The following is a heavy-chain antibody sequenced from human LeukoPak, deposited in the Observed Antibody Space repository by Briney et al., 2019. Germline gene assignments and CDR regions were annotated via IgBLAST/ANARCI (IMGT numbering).Heavy chain of an antibody. CDR2: ILYDGRNK. CDR1: GFTFSSYS. Sequence: PGGSLRLSCAVSGFTFSSYSMNWVRQAPGKGLEWVAFILYDGRNKYYTDSVKGRFTISRDNSKNTLYLQMNSLSAQDTAMYYCVPHDAFNIWGQGTMVTVSS. CDR3: VPHDAFNI. J-gene: IGHJ3*02. V-gene: IGHV3-30*02.